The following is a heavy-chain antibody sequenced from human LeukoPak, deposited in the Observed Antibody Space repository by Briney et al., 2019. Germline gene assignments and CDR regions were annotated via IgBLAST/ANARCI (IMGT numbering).Heavy chain of an antibody. CDR3: AKSRNTNWSLHGVFDY. CDR1: GFTLSSYA. J-gene: IGHJ4*02. V-gene: IGHV3-30-3*02. D-gene: IGHD1-1*01. Sequence: GGSLRLSCAASGFTLSSYAMHWVRQAPGKGLEWVAVISYDGSNKYYADSVKGRFTISRDNSKNTLYLQMNSLRAEDTALYYCAKSRNTNWSLHGVFDYWGQGTLVTVSS. CDR2: ISYDGSNK.